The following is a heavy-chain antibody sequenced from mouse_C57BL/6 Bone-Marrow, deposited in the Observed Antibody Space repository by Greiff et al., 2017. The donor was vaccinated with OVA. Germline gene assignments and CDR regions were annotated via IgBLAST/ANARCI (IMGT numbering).Heavy chain of an antibody. CDR3: ARKGYGSPAWFAY. D-gene: IGHD1-1*01. Sequence: QVQLQQSGAELARPGASVKLSCKASGYTFTSYGISWVKQRTGQGLEWIGEIYPRSGNTYYNEKFKGKATLTADKSSSTAYMELRSLTSEDSAVYFCARKGYGSPAWFAYWGQGTLVTVSA. J-gene: IGHJ3*01. V-gene: IGHV1-81*01. CDR2: IYPRSGNT. CDR1: GYTFTSYG.